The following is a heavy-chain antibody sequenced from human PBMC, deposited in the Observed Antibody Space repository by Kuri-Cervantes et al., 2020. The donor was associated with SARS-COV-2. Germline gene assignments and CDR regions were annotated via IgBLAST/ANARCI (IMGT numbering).Heavy chain of an antibody. D-gene: IGHD4-11*01. CDR1: GGSVSSGSYY. CDR3: ARGGSGNYPNLLGY. Sequence: GSLRLSCTVSGGSVSSGSYYWSWIRQPPGKGLEWIGYIYYSGSTNYNPSLKSRVTISVDTSKNQFSLKLSSVTAADTAVYYCARGGSGNYPNLLGYWGQGTLVTVSS. V-gene: IGHV4-61*01. CDR2: IYYSGST. J-gene: IGHJ4*02.